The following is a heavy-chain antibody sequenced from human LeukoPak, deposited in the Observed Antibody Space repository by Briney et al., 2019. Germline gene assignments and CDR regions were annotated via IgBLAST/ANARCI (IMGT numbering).Heavy chain of an antibody. V-gene: IGHV3-7*04. Sequence: GGSLRLSCAASGFTFTSYWMSWVRQTPGKGLEWVACIKQGGSEMYYADSVEGRLTISRDIAKNSLFLQMSSLRAEDTAVYYCAREYSDAWNYFDNWGQGTLVTVSS. CDR2: IKQGGSEM. CDR1: GFTFTSYW. D-gene: IGHD5-12*01. CDR3: AREYSDAWNYFDN. J-gene: IGHJ4*02.